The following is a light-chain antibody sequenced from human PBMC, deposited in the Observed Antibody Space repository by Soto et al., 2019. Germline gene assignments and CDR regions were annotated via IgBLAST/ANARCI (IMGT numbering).Light chain of an antibody. CDR3: HHYSSSPLFI. J-gene: IGKJ3*01. CDR2: GAS. V-gene: IGKV3-20*01. Sequence: EIALTQSPGTLSLSPGERATLSCRASQRVSSSYLAWYQQKPGQAPRLLIYGASNRATGFPDRFSGSGSGTDFSLTNRSLDPLCLALCSHHHYSSSPLFILGPLTNVDI. CDR1: QRVSSSY.